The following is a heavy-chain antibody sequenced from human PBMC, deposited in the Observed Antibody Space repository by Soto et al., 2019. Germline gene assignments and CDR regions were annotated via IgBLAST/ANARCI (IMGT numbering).Heavy chain of an antibody. Sequence: SLKISCKGSGYRFTNYWIGWVRQMPGKGLEWMGIIYPGDSDTRYSPSFQGQVTISADKSISTAYLQWSSLKASDTAIYYCARAAYGEYHLTHWGQGTLVTVSS. CDR2: IYPGDSDT. J-gene: IGHJ4*02. V-gene: IGHV5-51*01. CDR3: ARAAYGEYHLTH. D-gene: IGHD4-17*01. CDR1: GYRFTNYW.